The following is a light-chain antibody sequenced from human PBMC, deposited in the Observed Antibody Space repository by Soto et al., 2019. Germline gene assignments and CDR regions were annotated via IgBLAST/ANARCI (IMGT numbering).Light chain of an antibody. Sequence: DIVMTQSPDSLAVSLGERATINCKSSQSVLYSSNNKNYLAWYQQKPGQPPKLLIYWASTRESGVPDRFSGSGSGTDFTLTISSLQADDVEVYYCQQYYSTPYTFGQGTKVDIK. CDR1: QSVLYSSNNKNY. J-gene: IGKJ2*01. CDR2: WAS. CDR3: QQYYSTPYT. V-gene: IGKV4-1*01.